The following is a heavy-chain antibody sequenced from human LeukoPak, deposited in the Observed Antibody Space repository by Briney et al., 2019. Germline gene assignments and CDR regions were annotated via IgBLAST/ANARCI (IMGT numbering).Heavy chain of an antibody. CDR1: GFTFSSYA. Sequence: GGSLRLSCAASGFTFSSYAMSWVRRAPGKGLEWVSGISGSGGSTYYADSVKGRFTISRDSSKNTLYLQMNSLRAEDTAVYYCAKHSSTWYVDYWGQGTLVTVSS. V-gene: IGHV3-23*01. D-gene: IGHD6-13*01. CDR2: ISGSGGST. CDR3: AKHSSTWYVDY. J-gene: IGHJ4*02.